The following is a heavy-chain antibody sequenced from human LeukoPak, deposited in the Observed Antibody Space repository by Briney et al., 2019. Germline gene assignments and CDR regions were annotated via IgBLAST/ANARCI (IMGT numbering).Heavy chain of an antibody. CDR2: INSDGSST. D-gene: IGHD3-22*01. CDR3: ARVKYDSSGYYYY. CDR1: GFTFSSYW. Sequence: GGSLRLSCAASGFTFSSYWMHWVRQAPGKGLVWVSRINSDGSSTSYAASVKGRFTISRDNAKNTLYLQMNSLRAEDTAVYYCARVKYDSSGYYYYWGQGTLVTVSS. J-gene: IGHJ4*02. V-gene: IGHV3-74*01.